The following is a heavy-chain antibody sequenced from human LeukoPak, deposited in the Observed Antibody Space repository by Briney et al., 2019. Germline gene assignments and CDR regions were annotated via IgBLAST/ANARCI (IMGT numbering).Heavy chain of an antibody. V-gene: IGHV3-21*01. CDR3: TSDSCCERLGFDY. J-gene: IGHJ4*02. CDR2: ISSSSSYI. D-gene: IGHD2-21*01. Sequence: GGSLTISCAASGFTFSSYIMNWVRQAPGKGLEWVSSISSSSSYIYYADSVKGRFTISRDNAKNSLYMQMNSLRAEHTAVYYCTSDSCCERLGFDYWRQCILGAVSS. CDR1: GFTFSSYI.